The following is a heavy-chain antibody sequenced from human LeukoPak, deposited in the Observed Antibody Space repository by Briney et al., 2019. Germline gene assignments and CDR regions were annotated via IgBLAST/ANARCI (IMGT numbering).Heavy chain of an antibody. CDR1: GFTFSSYS. D-gene: IGHD3-3*01. V-gene: IGHV3-21*01. J-gene: IGHJ5*02. Sequence: GGSLRLSCAASGFTFSSYSMNWVRQAPGKGLEWVSSISSSSSYIYYADSVKGRFTISRDNAKNSLYLQMNSLRAEDTAVYYCARDYYDFWSGYYTNNWFDPWGQGTLVTVSS. CDR3: ARDYYDFWSGYYTNNWFDP. CDR2: ISSSSSYI.